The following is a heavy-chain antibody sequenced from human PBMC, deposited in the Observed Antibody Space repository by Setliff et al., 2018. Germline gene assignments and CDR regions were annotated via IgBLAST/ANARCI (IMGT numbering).Heavy chain of an antibody. CDR2: IKEDGSEK. Sequence: GSLRLSCVASGFTFSRYWMSWVRQAPGKGLEWVANIKEDGSEKYYMDSVKGRFTISRDNAKNALYLQMNSLRAEDTAVYYCARGSSWYVCKYWGQGTLVTVSS. CDR1: GFTFSRYW. J-gene: IGHJ4*02. CDR3: ARGSSWYVCKY. V-gene: IGHV3-7*01. D-gene: IGHD6-13*01.